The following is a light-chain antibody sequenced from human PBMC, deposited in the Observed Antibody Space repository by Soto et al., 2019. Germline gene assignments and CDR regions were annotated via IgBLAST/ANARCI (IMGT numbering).Light chain of an antibody. V-gene: IGKV3-20*01. CDR3: QQYGSSPLCT. J-gene: IGKJ1*01. Sequence: IVLTQSPDTLSVSPGERATLSCRASQSVSSSSLAWYQQKPGQAPRLLIYGASNRATGIPDRFSGSGSGTDFTLTISRLEPKDFAVYYCQQYGSSPLCTFGQGTKVEIK. CDR2: GAS. CDR1: QSVSSSS.